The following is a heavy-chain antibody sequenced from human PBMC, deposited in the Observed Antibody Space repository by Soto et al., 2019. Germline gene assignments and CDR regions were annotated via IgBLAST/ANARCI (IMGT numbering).Heavy chain of an antibody. J-gene: IGHJ5*02. CDR1: GFIFSTYD. CDR3: ARGRSNDFRRTPPPKFDP. CDR2: IGTLGDT. D-gene: IGHD2-15*01. V-gene: IGHV3-13*01. Sequence: PGGSLRLSCVASGFIFSTYDMYWVRQVAGKSLEWVAGIGTLGDTFYIESVKGRFAISRENAKSSVYPQMNNLRAGDTAVYFCARGRSNDFRRTPPPKFDPWGQGTLVTVSS.